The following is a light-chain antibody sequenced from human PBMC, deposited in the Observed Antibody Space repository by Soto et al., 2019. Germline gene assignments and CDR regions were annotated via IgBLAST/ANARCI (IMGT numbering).Light chain of an antibody. CDR2: DAA. J-gene: IGKJ4*01. Sequence: EIVLTQSPATLSLSPGERATLSCRASQSVCSTFSLFQQKPGQAPRLLIYDAANRATGIPARFTGSGSGTDFTLTISSLEPEDFAVYYCQQYNKWPLTFGGGTKVDIK. CDR3: QQYNKWPLT. CDR1: QSVCST. V-gene: IGKV3-11*01.